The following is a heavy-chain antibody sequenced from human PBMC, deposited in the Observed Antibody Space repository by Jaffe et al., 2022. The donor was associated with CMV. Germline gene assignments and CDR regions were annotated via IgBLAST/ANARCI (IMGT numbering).Heavy chain of an antibody. CDR1: GFTVSSNY. Sequence: EVQLVESGGGLIQPGGSLRLSCAASGFTVSSNYMSWVRQAPGKGLEWVSVIYSGGSTYYADSVKGRFTISRDNSKNTLYLQMNSLRAEDTAVYYCARDLRVRGVMAGVYYEYGMDVWGQGTTVTVSS. CDR3: ARDLRVRGVMAGVYYEYGMDV. CDR2: IYSGGST. D-gene: IGHD3-10*01. V-gene: IGHV3-53*01. J-gene: IGHJ6*02.